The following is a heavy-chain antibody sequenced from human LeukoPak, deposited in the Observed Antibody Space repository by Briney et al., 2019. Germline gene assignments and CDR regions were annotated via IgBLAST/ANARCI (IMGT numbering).Heavy chain of an antibody. CDR2: IYYSGST. D-gene: IGHD3-22*01. CDR3: ARDQIGGYYDSSGYPIGFDY. J-gene: IGHJ4*02. V-gene: IGHV4-30-4*01. Sequence: SETLSLTCTVSGGSISSGDHYWSWIRQPPGKGLEWIGYIYYSGSTYYNPSLKSRVTISVDTSKNQFSLKLSSVTAADTAVYYCARDQIGGYYDSSGYPIGFDYWGQGTLVTVSS. CDR1: GGSISSGDHY.